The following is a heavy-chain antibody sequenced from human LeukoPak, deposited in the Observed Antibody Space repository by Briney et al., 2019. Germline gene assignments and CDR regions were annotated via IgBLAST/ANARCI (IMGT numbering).Heavy chain of an antibody. J-gene: IGHJ4*02. CDR1: GYTFTGYY. CDR3: ARVQEVHPGLRIAAAGSFDY. Sequence: GASVKVSCKATGYTFTGYYMHWVRQAPGQGLEWMGWINPNSGGTNYAQKFQGRVTMTRDTSISTAYMELSRLRSDDTAVYYCARVQEVHPGLRIAAAGSFDYWGQGTLVTVSS. V-gene: IGHV1-2*02. D-gene: IGHD6-13*01. CDR2: INPNSGGT.